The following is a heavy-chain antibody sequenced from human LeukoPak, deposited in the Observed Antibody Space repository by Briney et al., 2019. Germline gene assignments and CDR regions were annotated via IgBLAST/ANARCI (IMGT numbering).Heavy chain of an antibody. V-gene: IGHV4-34*01. CDR2: INHSGST. D-gene: IGHD3-10*01. J-gene: IGHJ5*02. Sequence: SETLSLTCAVYGGSFSGYYWSWIRQPPGKGLEWIGEINHSGSTNYNPSLKSRVTISVDTSKNQFSLKLSSVTAADTAVYYCAXXXXXMVRGVSYWFDPWGQGTLVTVSS. CDR1: GGSFSGYY. CDR3: AXXXXXMVRGVSYWFDP.